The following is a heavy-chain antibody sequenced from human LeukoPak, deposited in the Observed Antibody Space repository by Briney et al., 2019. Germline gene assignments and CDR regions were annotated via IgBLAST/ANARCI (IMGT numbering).Heavy chain of an antibody. J-gene: IGHJ5*02. Sequence: GGSLRLSCAASGFTFSSYGMHWVRQAPGKGLEWVAVISYDGSNKYYADSVKGRFTISRDNAKNSLYLQMNSLRDEDTAVYYCARDTGGGNSAWFGPWGQGTLVIVSS. CDR3: ARDTGGGNSAWFGP. CDR2: ISYDGSNK. D-gene: IGHD4-23*01. V-gene: IGHV3-30*03. CDR1: GFTFSSYG.